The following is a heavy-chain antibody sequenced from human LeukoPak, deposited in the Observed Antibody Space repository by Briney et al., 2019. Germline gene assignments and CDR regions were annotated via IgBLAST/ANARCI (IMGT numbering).Heavy chain of an antibody. CDR3: ARMRYSSGCLDY. CDR1: GGSVSSVNNY. V-gene: IGHV4-61*01. CDR2: VSYSGGT. Sequence: SETLSLTCAVSGGSVSSVNNYWTWMRQPPGKGLECIGYVSYSGGTRYSPSLQTRVTISADTSKNQVSLKLNSVTAADTAIYYCARMRYSSGCLDYWGQGTPVSVSS. J-gene: IGHJ4*02. D-gene: IGHD6-19*01.